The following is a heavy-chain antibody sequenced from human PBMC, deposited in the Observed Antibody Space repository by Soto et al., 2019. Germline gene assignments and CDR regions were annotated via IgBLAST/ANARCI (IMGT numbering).Heavy chain of an antibody. D-gene: IGHD4-17*01. V-gene: IGHV3-33*01. Sequence: QVQLVESGGGVVQPGRSLRLSCAASGFTFSSYGMHWVRQASGKGLEWVAVIWYDGTNKYYADSVKGRFTISRDNSKNTLYLQMNSLRAEDTAVYYCTRDDYGFDYWGQGTLVTVSS. CDR2: IWYDGTNK. CDR1: GFTFSSYG. CDR3: TRDDYGFDY. J-gene: IGHJ4*02.